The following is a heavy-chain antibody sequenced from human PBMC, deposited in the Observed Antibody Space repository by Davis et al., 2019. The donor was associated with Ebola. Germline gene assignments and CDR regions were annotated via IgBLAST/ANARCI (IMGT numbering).Heavy chain of an antibody. Sequence: ASVKVSCKASGYTFTVFDVNWVRQAPGQGLEWMGWINTNTGNPTYAQGFTGRFVFSLDTSVSTTYLQIYSLKSDDTAVYYCARGYYYDSSGMTHGFDNWGQGTMVTVSS. CDR1: GYTFTVFD. V-gene: IGHV7-4-1*01. J-gene: IGHJ3*02. CDR3: ARGYYYDSSGMTHGFDN. CDR2: INTNTGNP. D-gene: IGHD3-22*01.